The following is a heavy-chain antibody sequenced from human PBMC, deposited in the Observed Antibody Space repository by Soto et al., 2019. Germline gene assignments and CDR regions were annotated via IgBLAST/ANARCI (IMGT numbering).Heavy chain of an antibody. Sequence: TSETLSLTCTVSGGSITTVSSYWSWIRQSPGKGLEWIGYISNSGSTYYSPSLRSRATISVDTSKKHFSLRLTSVTAADTAVYYCARTVDVTGYLYWFDPWGQGIRVTVSS. D-gene: IGHD3-9*01. CDR3: ARTVDVTGYLYWFDP. J-gene: IGHJ5*01. V-gene: IGHV4-31*03. CDR2: ISNSGST. CDR1: GGSITTVSSY.